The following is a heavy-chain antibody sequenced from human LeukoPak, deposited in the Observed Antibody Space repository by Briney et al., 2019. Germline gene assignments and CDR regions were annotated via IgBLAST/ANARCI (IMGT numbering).Heavy chain of an antibody. J-gene: IGHJ4*02. Sequence: GGSLRLSCAASGFTFSSYAMHWVRQAPGKGLEWVSFISRKARGGTTEYAASVKGRFSSSRDDSKSIAYLQMNSLKTEDTAVYFCTRVRYYYDNSGYFHFDSWGQGSLVTVSS. D-gene: IGHD3-22*01. CDR1: GFTFSSYA. CDR2: ISRKARGGTT. CDR3: TRVRYYYDNSGYFHFDS. V-gene: IGHV3-49*04.